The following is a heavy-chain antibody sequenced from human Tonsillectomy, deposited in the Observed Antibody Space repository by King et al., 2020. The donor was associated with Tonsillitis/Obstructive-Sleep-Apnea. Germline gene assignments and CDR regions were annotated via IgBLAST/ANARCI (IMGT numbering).Heavy chain of an antibody. CDR2: IYYSGST. CDR1: GGSISSGGYY. D-gene: IGHD2-15*01. J-gene: IGHJ4*02. Sequence: VQLQESGPGLVKPSQTLSLTCTVSGGSISSGGYYWRWIRQHPGKGLEWIGYIYYSGSTYYNPSLKSLVTISVDTSKNQFSLKLSSVTAADTAVYYCARTLGYCSGGSCFMPYFDYWGQGTLVTVSS. CDR3: ARTLGYCSGGSCFMPYFDY. V-gene: IGHV4-31*01.